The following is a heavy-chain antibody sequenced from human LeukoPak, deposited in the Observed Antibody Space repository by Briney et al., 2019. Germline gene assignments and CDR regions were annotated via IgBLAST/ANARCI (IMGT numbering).Heavy chain of an antibody. CDR1: GGSFSGYY. CDR3: ARGQPLYSSGWYVNY. CDR2: INQSGST. V-gene: IGHV4-34*01. Sequence: SETLSLTCAVYGGSFSGYYRSWIRQPPGKGLEWIGEINQSGSTNYNPSLKSRVTISVDTSKNQFSLKLSPVTAADTAVYYCARGQPLYSSGWYVNYWGQGTLVTVSS. D-gene: IGHD6-19*01. J-gene: IGHJ4*02.